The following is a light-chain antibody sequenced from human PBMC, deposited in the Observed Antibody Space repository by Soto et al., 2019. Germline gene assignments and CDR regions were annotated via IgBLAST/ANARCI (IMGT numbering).Light chain of an antibody. J-gene: IGKJ4*01. CDR2: GVS. Sequence: EIVITQSPATLSVSPGERATLSCRASQSVSSNLAWYQQKPGQAPRLLIYGVSTRATGIPARFSGSGSGTEFTLTISSLQSEDFAVYYCQHYNNRPLTFGGGTKVDIK. CDR1: QSVSSN. CDR3: QHYNNRPLT. V-gene: IGKV3-15*01.